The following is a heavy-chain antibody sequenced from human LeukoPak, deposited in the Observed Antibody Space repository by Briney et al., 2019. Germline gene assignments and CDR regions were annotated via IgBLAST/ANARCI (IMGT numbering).Heavy chain of an antibody. Sequence: RASVKVSCKASGYTFSTYGISWVRQAPGQGLEWMGWISAYNGNTNYAQKLQGRVTMTTDTSTSTAYMELMSLRSDDTAVYYCARYTSGRLNPGFYHYYMDVWGKGTTVTVSS. D-gene: IGHD6-19*01. CDR3: ARYTSGRLNPGFYHYYMDV. CDR1: GYTFSTYG. V-gene: IGHV1-18*01. CDR2: ISAYNGNT. J-gene: IGHJ6*03.